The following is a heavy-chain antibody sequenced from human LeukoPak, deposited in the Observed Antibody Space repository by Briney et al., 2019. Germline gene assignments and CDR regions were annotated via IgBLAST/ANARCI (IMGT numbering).Heavy chain of an antibody. Sequence: ASGKLSCKVSGYSLSDLSLHWVRQAPGKGLEWMGGFDPEDGEPIYAQKFQGRLSMTEDTSKDTGYMELRTLRSEDTALYYCAKSHGDYGLLDYWGQGTLVTVSS. V-gene: IGHV1-24*01. D-gene: IGHD4-17*01. CDR3: AKSHGDYGLLDY. CDR1: GYSLSDLS. J-gene: IGHJ4*02. CDR2: FDPEDGEP.